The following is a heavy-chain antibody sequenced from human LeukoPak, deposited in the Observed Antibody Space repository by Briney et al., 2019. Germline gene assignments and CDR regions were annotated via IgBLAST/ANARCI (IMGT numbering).Heavy chain of an antibody. V-gene: IGHV1-2*02. D-gene: IGHD6-19*01. CDR1: GYTFTDYH. J-gene: IGHJ4*02. CDR3: TRFRHVAVAGTPHFDY. CDR2: INPNSGGT. Sequence: SVKVSCKASGYTFTDYHIHWVRQAPGQGLEWMGWINPNSGGTNYAEKFHGRLTTTRDTSISTAFMELSGLRSDDTAVYYCTRFRHVAVAGTPHFDYWGQGTLVTVSS.